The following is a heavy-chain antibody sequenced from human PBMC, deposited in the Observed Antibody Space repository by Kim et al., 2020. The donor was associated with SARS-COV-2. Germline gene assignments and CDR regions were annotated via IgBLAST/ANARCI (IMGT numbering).Heavy chain of an antibody. Sequence: SETLSLTCTVSGGSISSYYWSWIRQSPGKGLEWIGYIYYSGSTNYNASLKSRVTISVDTSKNQFSLKLSSVTAADTAVYYCARDERGRSGLANWFDPWGQGTLVTVSS. V-gene: IGHV4-59*13. D-gene: IGHD6-19*01. CDR2: IYYSGST. J-gene: IGHJ5*02. CDR3: ARDERGRSGLANWFDP. CDR1: GGSISSYY.